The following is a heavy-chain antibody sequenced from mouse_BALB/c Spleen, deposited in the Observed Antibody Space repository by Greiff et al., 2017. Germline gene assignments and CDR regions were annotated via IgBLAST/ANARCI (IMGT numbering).Heavy chain of an antibody. CDR3: AREGYDAMDY. Sequence: EVKLMESGGGLVQPGGSRKLSCAASGFTFSSFGMHWVRQAPEKGLEWVAYISSGSSTIYYADTVKGRFTISRDNPKNTLFLQMTSLRSEDTAMYYCAREGYDAMDYWGQGTSVTVSS. CDR2: ISSGSSTI. V-gene: IGHV5-17*02. J-gene: IGHJ4*01. CDR1: GFTFSSFG.